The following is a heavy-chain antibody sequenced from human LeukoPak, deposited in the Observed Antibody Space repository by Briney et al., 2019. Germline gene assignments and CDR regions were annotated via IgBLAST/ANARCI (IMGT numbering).Heavy chain of an antibody. J-gene: IGHJ4*02. CDR2: IYYSGST. Sequence: SETLSLTCTVSGGSISTSNYYWGWTRQPPGEGLEWIGSIYYSGSTYYNPSLKSRVTISVDTSKKQFSLIMNSLTAADTAVYYCARQVGNIWYSDYWGQGTLVTVSS. CDR3: ARQVGNIWYSDY. V-gene: IGHV4-39*01. D-gene: IGHD6-13*01. CDR1: GGSISTSNYY.